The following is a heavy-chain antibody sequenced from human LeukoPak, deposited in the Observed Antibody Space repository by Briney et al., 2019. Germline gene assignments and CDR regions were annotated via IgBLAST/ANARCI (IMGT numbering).Heavy chain of an antibody. D-gene: IGHD6-13*01. J-gene: IGHJ4*02. CDR3: VREGVAASGTRGYYFDY. CDR1: GFTLSTYA. V-gene: IGHV3-30-3*01. CDR2: MPYDGSST. Sequence: GGSLRLSCAASGFTLSTYAMHWVRQAPGKGLEWVAVMPYDGSSTYYADSVKGRFTISRDNSKNTLYLQMNSLRAEDTAVYYCVREGVAASGTRGYYFDYWGQGTLVTVSS.